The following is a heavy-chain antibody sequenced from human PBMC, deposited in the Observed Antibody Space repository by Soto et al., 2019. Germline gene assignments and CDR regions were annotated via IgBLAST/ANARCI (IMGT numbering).Heavy chain of an antibody. CDR1: GFTFTGYY. V-gene: IGHV1-2*04. Sequence: ASXKVSCKASGFTFTGYYMHWVRQAPGQGLEWIGWINPNSGVANYAQKFHDWVTITRDTSITTAYMELSGLKSDDTAVYFCAKDDAGHPDFWGQGTLVTVPS. CDR2: INPNSGVA. J-gene: IGHJ4*02. D-gene: IGHD6-13*01. CDR3: AKDDAGHPDF.